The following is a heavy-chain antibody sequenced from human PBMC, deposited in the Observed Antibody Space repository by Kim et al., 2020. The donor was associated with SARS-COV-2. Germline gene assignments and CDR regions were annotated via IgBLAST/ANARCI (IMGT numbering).Heavy chain of an antibody. D-gene: IGHD6-13*01. CDR2: IYYSGST. CDR1: GGSISSGGYY. Sequence: SETLSLTCTVSGGSISSGGYYWSWIRQHPGKGLEWIGYIYYSGSTYHNPSLKSRVTISVDTSKNQFSLKLSSVTAADTAVYYCARDRIAAAGYYYGMDVWGQGTTVTVSS. V-gene: IGHV4-31*03. J-gene: IGHJ6*02. CDR3: ARDRIAAAGYYYGMDV.